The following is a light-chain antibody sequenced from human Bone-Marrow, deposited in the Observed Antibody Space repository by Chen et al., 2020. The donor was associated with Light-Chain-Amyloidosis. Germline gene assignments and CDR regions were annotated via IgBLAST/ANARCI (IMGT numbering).Light chain of an antibody. CDR2: ATT. CDR3: QQLSNYPPIYI. CDR1: QEVSSY. V-gene: IGKV1-9*01. J-gene: IGKJ3*01. Sequence: DIQLTQSPSFLSASVGDRVTITCRASQEVSSYVAWYQQKPGEAPKLLIYATTALESGVPLRFRDSRSGTDFTLTITSLQPEDFATYYCQQLSNYPPIYIFGPGTKVDIK.